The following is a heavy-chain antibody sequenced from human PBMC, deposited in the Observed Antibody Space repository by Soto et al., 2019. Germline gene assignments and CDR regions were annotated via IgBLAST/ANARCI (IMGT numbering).Heavy chain of an antibody. J-gene: IGHJ6*02. Sequence: PGGSLRLSCAASGFTFSSYAMSWVRQAPGKGLEWVSAISGSGGSTYYADSVKGRFTISRDNSKNTLYLQMNSLRAEDTAVYYCAKEAHGPAALIAAPYYYYGMDVWGQGTTVTVSS. CDR1: GFTFSSYA. V-gene: IGHV3-23*01. D-gene: IGHD6-6*01. CDR2: ISGSGGST. CDR3: AKEAHGPAALIAAPYYYYGMDV.